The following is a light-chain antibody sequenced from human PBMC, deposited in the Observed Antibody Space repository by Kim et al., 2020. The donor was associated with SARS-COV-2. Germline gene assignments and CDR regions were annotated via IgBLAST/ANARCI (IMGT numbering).Light chain of an antibody. V-gene: IGKV3-20*01. CDR2: DAS. CDR3: PQYDISSPCT. CDR1: QSVTDNY. Sequence: EIVLTQSPGSLSLSPGARVTLSCRASQSVTDNYLAWYQQKPHQAPRLLIHDASTRATGLPDRFSGSGSGTDFTRTINRLEPDDFALYYSPQYDISSPCTFGPGTRVDIK. J-gene: IGKJ1*01.